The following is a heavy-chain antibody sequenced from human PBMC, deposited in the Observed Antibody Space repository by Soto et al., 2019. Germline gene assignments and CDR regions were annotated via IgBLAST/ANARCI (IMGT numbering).Heavy chain of an antibody. CDR3: TKARLWGGDGYNSYYYNAMDV. V-gene: IGHV3-9*01. D-gene: IGHD3-16*01. Sequence: EMQLVESGGGLVQPGMSLRLSCAASGFTFDDYAMYWVRQVPGKGLEWVSGISWNSGRIGYADSVKGRFTISRDNAKNSLYLQMNSLRPEHTALYYCTKARLWGGDGYNSYYYNAMDVWGQGTTVTVSS. J-gene: IGHJ6*02. CDR1: GFTFDDYA. CDR2: ISWNSGRI.